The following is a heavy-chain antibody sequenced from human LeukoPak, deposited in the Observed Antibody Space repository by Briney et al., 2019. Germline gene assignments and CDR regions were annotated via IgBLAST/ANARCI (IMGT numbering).Heavy chain of an antibody. J-gene: IGHJ4*02. V-gene: IGHV3-23*01. CDR3: AKCMDPAARGPFDY. CDR1: GFTFNSYA. D-gene: IGHD5-18*01. Sequence: RSPRLSCAASGFTFNSYAMSWVRQAPGKGLEWVSAIGGSGYTTNYADSVKGRFTISRDNSKNTLYLQVNNLRAEDTAVYYCAKCMDPAARGPFDYWGQGTLVTVSS. CDR2: IGGSGYTT.